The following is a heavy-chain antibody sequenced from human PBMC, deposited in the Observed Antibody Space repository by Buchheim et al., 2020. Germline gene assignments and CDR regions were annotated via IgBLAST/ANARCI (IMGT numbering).Heavy chain of an antibody. CDR3: ARDLGAAGQHFDY. CDR2: ITSSGDIG. CDR1: GFTFSSYE. V-gene: IGHV3-48*03. J-gene: IGHJ4*02. Sequence: EVQLVESGGGLVQPGGSLRLSCAASGFTFSSYEMNWVRQAPGKGLEWVSYITSSGDIGYYADSVKGRFPTSRDNAKNSLYLQMNSLRAEDTAVYYCARDLGAAGQHFDYWGQGTL. D-gene: IGHD6-13*01.